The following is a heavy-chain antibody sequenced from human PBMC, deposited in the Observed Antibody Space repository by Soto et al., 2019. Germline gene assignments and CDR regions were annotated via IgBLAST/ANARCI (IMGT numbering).Heavy chain of an antibody. CDR2: IYYSGTT. Sequence: SETLSLTCTVSGGSISSYYWSWIRQPPGKGLEWIGYIYYSGTTNYNPSLKSRVTISVDTSKNQFSLKLSSVTAADTAVYYCARVSRLDGMDVWGQGTTVTVSS. D-gene: IGHD6-25*01. CDR3: ARVSRLDGMDV. J-gene: IGHJ6*02. CDR1: GGSISSYY. V-gene: IGHV4-59*01.